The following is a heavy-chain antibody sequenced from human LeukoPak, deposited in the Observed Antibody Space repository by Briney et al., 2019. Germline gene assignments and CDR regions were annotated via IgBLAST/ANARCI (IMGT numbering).Heavy chain of an antibody. V-gene: IGHV4-4*07. CDR1: GASISGYY. D-gene: IGHD6-13*01. Sequence: PSETLSLTCTVSGASISGYYWSWIRQPAGKGREWIGRIYTIGSTNYNPSLKSRVTMSVDTSKNQFSLNLTSVTAADTAVYYCARELAAAGHADYWGQGTLVTVSS. CDR2: IYTIGST. J-gene: IGHJ4*02. CDR3: ARELAAAGHADY.